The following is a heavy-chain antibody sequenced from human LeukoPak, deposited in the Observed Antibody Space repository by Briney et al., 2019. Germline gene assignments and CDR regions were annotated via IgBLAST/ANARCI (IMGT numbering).Heavy chain of an antibody. CDR2: ISYDGRNK. CDR3: ARAGRYCSGGSCYFGRYAFDI. D-gene: IGHD2-15*01. CDR1: GYTLTELS. V-gene: IGHV3-33*05. Sequence: LSCQVSGYTLTELSMHWVRQAPPKGLEWVAVISYDGRNKYYADSVKGRFTISRDNPKNTLYLQMDSLRADDTAVYYCARAGRYCSGGSCYFGRYAFDIWGEGTMVVPSS. J-gene: IGHJ3*02.